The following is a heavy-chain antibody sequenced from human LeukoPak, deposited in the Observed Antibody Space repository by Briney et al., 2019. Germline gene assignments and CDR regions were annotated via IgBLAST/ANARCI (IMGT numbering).Heavy chain of an antibody. D-gene: IGHD2-21*01. CDR1: GYTFTGYY. Sequence: ASVKVSCKASGYTFTGYYMHWVRQAPGQGLEWMGWINPNSGGTNYAQKFQGRVTMTRDTSISTAYMELSRLRSDDTAVYYCARGILWGYHYYMDVWGKGTTVTVSS. CDR2: INPNSGGT. CDR3: ARGILWGYHYYMDV. V-gene: IGHV1-2*02. J-gene: IGHJ6*03.